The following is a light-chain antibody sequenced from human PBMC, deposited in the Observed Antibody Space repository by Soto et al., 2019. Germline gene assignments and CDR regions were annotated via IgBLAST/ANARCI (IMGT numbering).Light chain of an antibody. CDR2: LEGSGSY. J-gene: IGLJ3*02. V-gene: IGLV4-60*02. Sequence: QPVLTQSSSASASLGSSVKLTCTLSSGHSTYSIAWHQQQPGKAPRYLMKLEGSGSYNKGSGVPDRFSGSSSGADRYLTISNLQFEDEADYYYETWDSNTRVFGGGTKLTVL. CDR1: SGHSTYS. CDR3: ETWDSNTRV.